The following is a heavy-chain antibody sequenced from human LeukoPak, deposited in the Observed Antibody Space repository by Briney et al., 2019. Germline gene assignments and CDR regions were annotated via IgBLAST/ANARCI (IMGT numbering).Heavy chain of an antibody. CDR1: GFIFCDYS. CDR3: ARQAVARPFDL. V-gene: IGHV3-21*06. Sequence: GGSLRLSCVASGFIFCDYSMDWVRQAAGKGLEWVSSISSSSAYIFYSDSVKGRFTISRDNAQSSLYLQMNSLRAGDTAVYYCARQAVARPFDLWGQGTMVAVSS. CDR2: ISSSSAYI. J-gene: IGHJ3*01.